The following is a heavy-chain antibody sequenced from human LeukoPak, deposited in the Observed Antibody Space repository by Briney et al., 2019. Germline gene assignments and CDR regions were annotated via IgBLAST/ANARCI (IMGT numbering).Heavy chain of an antibody. J-gene: IGHJ5*02. V-gene: IGHV4-4*07. CDR1: GGSISSYY. D-gene: IGHD3-10*01. CDR2: IYTSGST. CDR3: ARETDYYGSGSYYKGYNWFDP. Sequence: SETLSLTCTVSGGSISSYYWSWIRQPAGKGLEWIGRIYTSGSTNYNPSLESRVTMSVDTSKNQFSPKLSSVTAADTAVYYCARETDYYGSGSYYKGYNWFDPWGQGTLVTVSS.